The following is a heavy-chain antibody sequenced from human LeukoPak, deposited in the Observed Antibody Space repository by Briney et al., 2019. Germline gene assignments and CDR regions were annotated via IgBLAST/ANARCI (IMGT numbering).Heavy chain of an antibody. CDR2: ISSSSSYI. V-gene: IGHV3-21*01. CDR3: VRDSESVTTHDSWFDP. D-gene: IGHD4-17*01. J-gene: IGHJ5*02. CDR1: GFTFSRNS. Sequence: GGSLRLSCAASGFTFSRNSMNWVRQAPGKGLEWVSSISSSSSYIYYADSVKGRFTISRDNARNSLYLQMNSLRADDTAVYYCVRDSESVTTHDSWFDPWGQGTLVTVSS.